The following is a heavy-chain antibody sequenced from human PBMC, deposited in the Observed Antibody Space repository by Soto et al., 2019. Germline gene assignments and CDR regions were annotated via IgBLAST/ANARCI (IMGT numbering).Heavy chain of an antibody. Sequence: QVQLVQSGAEVKKPGASVKASCKASGYTFTSYYIHWVRQAPGQGLEWMGIFNPTGDTASYAQKLQGRVTMTRDTSTGTAYMELGSLRSEDTAVYYCARGGRIVDTGIGYYYYHAMDVWGQGPTVTVS. J-gene: IGHJ6*02. D-gene: IGHD5-18*01. CDR2: FNPTGDTA. CDR3: ARGGRIVDTGIGYYYYHAMDV. V-gene: IGHV1-46*01. CDR1: GYTFTSYY.